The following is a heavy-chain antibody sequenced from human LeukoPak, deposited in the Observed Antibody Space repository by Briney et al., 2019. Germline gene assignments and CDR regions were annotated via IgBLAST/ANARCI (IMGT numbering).Heavy chain of an antibody. CDR3: ATLPRGHLFDS. J-gene: IGHJ4*02. V-gene: IGHV1-24*01. CDR2: FVPEDGET. D-gene: IGHD3-10*01. CDR1: GDTLTELS. Sequence: GASVKVSCKLSGDTLTELSMHWVRQSPGKGPEWMGGFVPEDGETIYAQKFQGRVTMTEDTSTDTAYMELSSLRSDDTAVYFCATLPRGHLFDSWGQGTLVTVSS.